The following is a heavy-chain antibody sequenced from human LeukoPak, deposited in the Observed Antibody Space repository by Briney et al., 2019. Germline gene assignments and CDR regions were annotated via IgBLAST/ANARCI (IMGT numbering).Heavy chain of an antibody. Sequence: GASVKVSCKASGYTFTYRYLHWVRQARGQRLEWIGWIVVGSGNTNYAQKFQERVTITRDMSTSTAYMELSSLRSEDTAVYYCAAEGGYSYGYESLDYWGQGTLVTVSS. CDR3: AAEGGYSYGYESLDY. D-gene: IGHD5-18*01. CDR1: GYTFTYRY. J-gene: IGHJ4*02. V-gene: IGHV1-58*01. CDR2: IVVGSGNT.